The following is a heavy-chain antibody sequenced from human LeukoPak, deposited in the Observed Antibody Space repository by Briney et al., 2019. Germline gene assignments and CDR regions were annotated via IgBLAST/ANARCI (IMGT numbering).Heavy chain of an antibody. Sequence: GASVKVSCKASGYTFTSYDINWVRQATGQGLEWMGWMNPNSGNTGYAQKFQGRVTMTRNTSISTAYMELSSLRSEDTAVYYCARGLRKQWLVLLGYWGQGTLVTVSS. J-gene: IGHJ4*02. CDR2: MNPNSGNT. D-gene: IGHD6-19*01. CDR3: ARGLRKQWLVLLGY. V-gene: IGHV1-8*01. CDR1: GYTFTSYD.